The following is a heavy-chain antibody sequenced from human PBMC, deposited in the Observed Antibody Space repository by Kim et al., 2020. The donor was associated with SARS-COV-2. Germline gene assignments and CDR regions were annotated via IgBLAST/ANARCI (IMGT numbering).Heavy chain of an antibody. CDR1: GYTFTSYG. V-gene: IGHV1-18*01. CDR3: ARDPGFGRDIVVVPARNWFDP. Sequence: ASVKVSCKASGYTFTSYGISWVRQAPGQGLEWMGWISAYNGNTNYAQKLQGRVTMTTDTSTSTAYMELRSLRSDDTAVYYCARDPGFGRDIVVVPARNWFDPWGQGTLVTVSS. J-gene: IGHJ5*02. D-gene: IGHD2-2*01. CDR2: ISAYNGNT.